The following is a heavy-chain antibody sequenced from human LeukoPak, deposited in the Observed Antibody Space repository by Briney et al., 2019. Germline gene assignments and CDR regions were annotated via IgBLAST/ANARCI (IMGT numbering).Heavy chain of an antibody. CDR3: ARMRSYYDSSDYFLAGGLVDY. CDR1: GYSISSGYY. V-gene: IGHV4-38-2*02. CDR2: IYYSGNT. D-gene: IGHD3-22*01. Sequence: SETLSLTCTVSGYSISSGYYWGCIRQPPGKGLEWIGSIYYSGNTYYNPSLKSRVTISVDTSKNQFSLKLNSVTAADTAVYYCARMRSYYDSSDYFLAGGLVDYWGQGTLVTVSS. J-gene: IGHJ4*02.